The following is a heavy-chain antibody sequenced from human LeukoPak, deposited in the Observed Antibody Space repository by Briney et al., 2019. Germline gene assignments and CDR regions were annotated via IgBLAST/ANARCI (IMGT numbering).Heavy chain of an antibody. Sequence: SETLXLTCTVSGGSISSGSYYWSWIRQPAGRGLEWIGRIYTSGSTNYNPSLKSRVTISVDTSKNQFSLKLSSVTAADTAVYYCARGQGANPFWSGYLGAFDIWGQGTMVTVSS. V-gene: IGHV4-61*02. CDR1: GGSISSGSYY. D-gene: IGHD3-3*01. CDR3: ARGQGANPFWSGYLGAFDI. CDR2: IYTSGST. J-gene: IGHJ3*02.